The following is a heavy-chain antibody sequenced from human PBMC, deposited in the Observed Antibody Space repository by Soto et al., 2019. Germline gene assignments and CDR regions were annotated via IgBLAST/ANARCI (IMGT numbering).Heavy chain of an antibody. D-gene: IGHD3-22*01. CDR3: ARVRGDSSGSYYFDY. CDR1: GFSLSDYY. Sequence: GGSLRLSCAASGFSLSDYYMSWIRQAPGEGLEWVSYISSSGSTTHYADSVKGRFTISKDNAKNSVYLQMNSLRAEDTAVYYCARVRGDSSGSYYFDYWGQGTLVTVSS. CDR2: ISSSGSTT. J-gene: IGHJ4*02. V-gene: IGHV3-11*01.